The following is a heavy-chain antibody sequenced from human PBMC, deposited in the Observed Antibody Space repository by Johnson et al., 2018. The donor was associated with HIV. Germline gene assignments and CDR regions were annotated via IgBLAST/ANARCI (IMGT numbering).Heavy chain of an antibody. CDR1: GFTFSSYW. CDR3: VRDVVSDGRYPPDAFDI. V-gene: IGHV3-7*05. Sequence: EVQLVESGGGLVQPGGSLGLFCSASGFTFSSYWMSWVRQAPGKGLEWVANVNQEGSEKHYVDSVKGRFTISRDNAKNSLFLQVSSLRGDEPAVYYCVRDVVSDGRYPPDAFDIWGQGTMVIVSS. D-gene: IGHD3-16*02. J-gene: IGHJ3*02. CDR2: VNQEGSEK.